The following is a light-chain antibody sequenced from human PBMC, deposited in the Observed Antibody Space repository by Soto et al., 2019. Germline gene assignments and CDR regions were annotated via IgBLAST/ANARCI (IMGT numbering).Light chain of an antibody. V-gene: IGLV2-14*01. CDR2: EVS. CDR1: SSDVGGYNY. CDR3: SSYTSSSTV. J-gene: IGLJ2*01. Sequence: QSVLTQPASVSGSPGQSITISCTGTSSDVGGYNYVSWYQQHPGKAPKLMIYEVSNRPSGVSNRFSGPKSGNTASLTISGLQAEDEADYYCSSYTSSSTVFGGGTKVTVL.